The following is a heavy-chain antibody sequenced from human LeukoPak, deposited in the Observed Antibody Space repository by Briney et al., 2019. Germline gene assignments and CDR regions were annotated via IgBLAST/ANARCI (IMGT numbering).Heavy chain of an antibody. Sequence: GGSLRLSCAASGFTFSSYAMSWVRQAPGKGLEWVAVISYDGSNKYHADSVKGRFTISRDNSKNTLYLQMNSLRAEDTAVYYCAKSAERYSSPWYFDYWGQGTLVTVSS. V-gene: IGHV3-30*18. CDR3: AKSAERYSSPWYFDY. D-gene: IGHD6-6*01. CDR2: ISYDGSNK. J-gene: IGHJ4*02. CDR1: GFTFSSYA.